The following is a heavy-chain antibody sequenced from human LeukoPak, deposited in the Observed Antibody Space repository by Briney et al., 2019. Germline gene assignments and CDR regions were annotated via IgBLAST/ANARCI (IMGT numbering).Heavy chain of an antibody. CDR1: GGSISSGSYY. Sequence: PSQTLSLTCTVSGGSISSGSYYWSWIRQPAGKGLEWIGRIYTSGSTNYNPSLKSRVTISVDTSKNQFSLKLSSVTAADTAVYYCARTRYYYDSSGYLLDYWGQGTQVTVSS. D-gene: IGHD3-22*01. CDR3: ARTRYYYDSSGYLLDY. V-gene: IGHV4-61*02. J-gene: IGHJ4*02. CDR2: IYTSGST.